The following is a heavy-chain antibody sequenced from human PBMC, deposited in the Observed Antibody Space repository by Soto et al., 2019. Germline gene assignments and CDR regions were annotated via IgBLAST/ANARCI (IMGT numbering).Heavy chain of an antibody. J-gene: IGHJ6*02. CDR3: ARGPVGTDYYYYGMDV. V-gene: IGHV4-34*01. Sequence: SETLSLTCAVYGGSFSGYYWTWIRQPPGTGLEWIGEINHSGSTNYNPSLKSRVTISVDTSKNQFSLKLSSVTAADTAVYYCARGPVGTDYYYYGMDVWGQGTTVTVSS. CDR1: GGSFSGYY. CDR2: INHSGST.